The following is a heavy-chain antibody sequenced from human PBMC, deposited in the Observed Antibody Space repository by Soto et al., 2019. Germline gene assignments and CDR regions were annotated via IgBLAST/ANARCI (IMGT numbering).Heavy chain of an antibody. Sequence: QVQLVQSGAEVKKPGSSVKVSCKASGGTFSSYAISWVRQAPGQGLEWMGGIIPIFGTANYAQKFQGRVTIXXDXSXATAYMERSSLRSEDTDVYYCARWYDYGDSGYYFDYWGKGTLVTVSS. CDR2: IIPIFGTA. CDR3: ARWYDYGDSGYYFDY. CDR1: GGTFSSYA. J-gene: IGHJ4*02. V-gene: IGHV1-69*12. D-gene: IGHD4-17*01.